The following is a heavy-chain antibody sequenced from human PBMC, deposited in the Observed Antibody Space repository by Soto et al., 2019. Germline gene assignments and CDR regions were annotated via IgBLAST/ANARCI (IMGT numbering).Heavy chain of an antibody. V-gene: IGHV4-34*01. CDR1: GGSFSGYY. D-gene: IGHD6-13*01. Sequence: SETLSLTCAVYGGSFSGYYWSWIRQPPGKGLEWIGEINHSGSTNYNPSLKSRVTISVDTSKNQFSLKLSSVTAADTAVYYCASTVKGEQQLVLSHMDVWGKGTTVTVSS. CDR2: INHSGST. J-gene: IGHJ6*03. CDR3: ASTVKGEQQLVLSHMDV.